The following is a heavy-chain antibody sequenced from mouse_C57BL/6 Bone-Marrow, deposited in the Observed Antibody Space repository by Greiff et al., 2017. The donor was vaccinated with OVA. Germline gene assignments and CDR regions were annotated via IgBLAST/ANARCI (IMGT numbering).Heavy chain of an antibody. V-gene: IGHV1-64*01. D-gene: IGHD2-5*01. CDR1: GYTFTSYW. J-gene: IGHJ4*01. Sequence: QVQLKQPGAELVKPGASVKLSCKASGYTFTSYWMHWVKQRPGQGLEWIGMIHPNSGSTNDNEKFKSKATLTVDKSSSTAYMQLSSLTSEDSAVYYCARGGNYSNLYAMDYWGQGTSVTVSS. CDR2: IHPNSGST. CDR3: ARGGNYSNLYAMDY.